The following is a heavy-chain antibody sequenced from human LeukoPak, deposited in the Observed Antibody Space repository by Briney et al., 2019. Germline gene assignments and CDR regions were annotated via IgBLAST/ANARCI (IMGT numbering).Heavy chain of an antibody. CDR1: GFTFDDYG. J-gene: IGHJ3*01. CDR2: INWNGGST. V-gene: IGHV3-20*04. CDR3: ARGVAVAAFSAFDV. Sequence: PGGSLRLSCATSGFTFDDYGMSWVRQVPGKGLEWVSGINWNGGSTGYADSVKGRFTISGDNAKNSLYLQMNSLKAEDTAVYYCARGVAVAAFSAFDVWGQGTMVTVSS. D-gene: IGHD6-19*01.